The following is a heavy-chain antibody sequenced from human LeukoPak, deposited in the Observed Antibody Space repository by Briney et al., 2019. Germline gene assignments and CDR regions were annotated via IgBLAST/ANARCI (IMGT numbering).Heavy chain of an antibody. Sequence: PGGSLRLSCAASGFSFSYFWMHWVRQAPGKGLVWVSRINRDGRGTSYADSVKGRFTISRDNAKNTLSLQMNSLRAEDTAVYYCTRELEYRGSPDDAFDIWGQGTMVTVPS. D-gene: IGHD1-26*01. J-gene: IGHJ3*02. CDR2: INRDGRGT. CDR3: TRELEYRGSPDDAFDI. CDR1: GFSFSYFW. V-gene: IGHV3-74*01.